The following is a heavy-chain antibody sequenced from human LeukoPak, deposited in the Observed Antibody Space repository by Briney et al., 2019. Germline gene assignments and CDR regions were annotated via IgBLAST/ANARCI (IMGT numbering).Heavy chain of an antibody. CDR2: IKSKNDGGTT. CDR3: TTEPLVVVVAATSDY. J-gene: IGHJ4*02. Sequence: GGSLRLSCAASGFPFSSYTMSWVRQAPGKGLEWVGRIKSKNDGGTTDYAAPVKGRFTISRDDSKNTLYLQMNSLKTEDTAVCYCTTEPLVVVVAATSDYWGQGTLVTVSS. CDR1: GFPFSSYT. D-gene: IGHD2-15*01. V-gene: IGHV3-15*01.